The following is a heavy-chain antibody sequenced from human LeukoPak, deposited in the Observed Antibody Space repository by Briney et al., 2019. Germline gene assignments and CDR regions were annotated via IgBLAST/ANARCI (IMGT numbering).Heavy chain of an antibody. Sequence: GGSLRLSCAASGFTFSSYGMHCVRQAPGKGLEWVAFIRYDGSNKYYADSVKGRFTTSRDNSKNTLYLQMNSLRAEDTAVYYCARRKLATFDYWGQGTLVTVSS. CDR3: ARRKLATFDY. CDR2: IRYDGSNK. V-gene: IGHV3-30*02. J-gene: IGHJ4*02. CDR1: GFTFSSYG. D-gene: IGHD1-14*01.